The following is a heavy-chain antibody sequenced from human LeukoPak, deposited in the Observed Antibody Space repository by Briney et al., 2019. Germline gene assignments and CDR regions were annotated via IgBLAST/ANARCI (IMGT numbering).Heavy chain of an antibody. CDR3: TRARCASCYGDSGLDP. CDR2: LSTTGDT. Sequence: QPGGSLRLSFAASGFTISRYDIHWVRQVTGKGLEWVSFLSTTGDTYYQDSMKGRFTISRDTVRNSVYLQMGSLRPDDTAVYYCTRARCASCYGDSGLDPWGHRTLVTVSS. V-gene: IGHV3-13*01. CDR1: GFTISRYD. D-gene: IGHD2-2*01. J-gene: IGHJ5*02.